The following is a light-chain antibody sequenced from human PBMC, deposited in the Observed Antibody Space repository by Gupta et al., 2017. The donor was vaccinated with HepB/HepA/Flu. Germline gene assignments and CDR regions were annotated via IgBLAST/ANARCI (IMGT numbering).Light chain of an antibody. CDR2: YAS. Sequence: EIVLPQSPDFQYVPPKEKVTITCRASQSIGTNLHWYQQKPEQSPKLLIKYASQDGSGVPSRFSGSGSGTDFTLTINSLEAEDAATYYCQHRNNLPYTFGQGTKLEIK. CDR3: QHRNNLPYT. CDR1: QSIGTN. J-gene: IGKJ2*01. V-gene: IGKV6-21*01.